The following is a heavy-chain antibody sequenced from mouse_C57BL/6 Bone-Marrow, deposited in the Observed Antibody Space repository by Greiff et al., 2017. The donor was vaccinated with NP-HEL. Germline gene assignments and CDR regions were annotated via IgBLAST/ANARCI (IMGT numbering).Heavy chain of an antibody. CDR2: ISYDGSN. Sequence: EVQLQESGPGLVKPSQSLSLTCSVTGYSITSGYYWKWIRQFPGNKLEWMGYISYDGSNNYNPSLKNRISITRDTSKNQFFLKLNSVTTEDTATYYCARDPGYFDVWGTGTTVTVSS. J-gene: IGHJ1*03. CDR3: ARDPGYFDV. CDR1: GYSITSGYY. V-gene: IGHV3-6*01.